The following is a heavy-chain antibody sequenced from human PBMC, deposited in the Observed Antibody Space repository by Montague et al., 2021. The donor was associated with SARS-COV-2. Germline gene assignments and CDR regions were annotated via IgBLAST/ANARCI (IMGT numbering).Heavy chain of an antibody. D-gene: IGHD3-10*01. CDR1: GGFICDSYY. CDR3: VRGAEEAHFAMDV. Sequence: SETLSLTCIVSGGFICDSYYWAWIRQAPGKGLEWLGSLYRSGSVYSNPSLKSRVSISVDKSKNHFSLRLTSATAAETAVYYCVRGAEEAHFAMDVWGQGTTVTVSS. J-gene: IGHJ6*02. V-gene: IGHV4-39*02. CDR2: LYRSGSV.